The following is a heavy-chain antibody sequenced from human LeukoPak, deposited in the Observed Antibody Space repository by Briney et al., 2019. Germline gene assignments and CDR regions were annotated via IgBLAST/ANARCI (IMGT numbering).Heavy chain of an antibody. V-gene: IGHV1-69*05. J-gene: IGHJ3*02. CDR1: GYTFTSYY. CDR2: IIPIFGTA. CDR3: AREAPRSDAFDI. Sequence: GASVKVSCKASGYTFTSYYMHWVRQAPGQGLEWMGGIIPIFGTANYAQKFQGRVTITTDESTSTAYMELSSLRSEDTAVYYCAREAPRSDAFDIWGQGTMVTVSS.